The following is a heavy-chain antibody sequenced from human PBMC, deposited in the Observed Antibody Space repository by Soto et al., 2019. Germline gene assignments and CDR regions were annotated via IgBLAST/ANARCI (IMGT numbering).Heavy chain of an antibody. V-gene: IGHV3-9*01. CDR3: AKANQAIFGVVAPYDY. CDR1: GFTFDDHA. Sequence: EVQLVESGGGLVQPGRSLRLSCAASGFTFDDHAMHWVRQAPGKGLEWVSGISWNSGSIGYADSVKGRFTISRDNAKNSLYLQMNSLRAEDTALYYCAKANQAIFGVVAPYDYWGQGTLVTVSS. CDR2: ISWNSGSI. D-gene: IGHD3-3*01. J-gene: IGHJ4*02.